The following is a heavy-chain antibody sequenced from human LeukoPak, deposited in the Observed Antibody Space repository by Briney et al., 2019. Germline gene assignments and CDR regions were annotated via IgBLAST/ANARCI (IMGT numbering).Heavy chain of an antibody. D-gene: IGHD1-14*01. V-gene: IGHV4-59*12. CDR3: ARVVSEEKVFPIYYFDY. CDR1: GGSISSYY. J-gene: IGHJ4*02. CDR2: IYYSGST. Sequence: SETLSLTCTVSGGSISSYYWSWIRQPPGKGLEWIGYIYYSGSTNYNPSLKSRVTISVDTSKNQFSLKLSSVTAADTAVYYCARVVSEEKVFPIYYFDYWGQGTLVTVSS.